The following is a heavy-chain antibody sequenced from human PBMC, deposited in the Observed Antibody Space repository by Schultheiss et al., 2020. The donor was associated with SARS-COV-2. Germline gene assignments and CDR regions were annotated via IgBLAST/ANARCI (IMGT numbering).Heavy chain of an antibody. V-gene: IGHV4-59*12. CDR2: IYFTGIT. Sequence: SETLSLTCSVSGSSITGFFWTWIRQPPGKGLDPIGNIYFTGITKYNPSLKSRVTISVDTSKNQFSLKLSSVTAADTAVYYCARDYDYLKRRWFDPWGQGTLVTVSS. D-gene: IGHD4-11*01. CDR1: GSSITGFF. CDR3: ARDYDYLKRRWFDP. J-gene: IGHJ5*02.